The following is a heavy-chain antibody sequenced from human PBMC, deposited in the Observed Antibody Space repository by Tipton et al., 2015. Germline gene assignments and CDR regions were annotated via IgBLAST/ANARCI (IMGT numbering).Heavy chain of an antibody. D-gene: IGHD4-23*01. CDR3: ARARGRHGGLFDS. CDR1: SDSISKYY. Sequence: TLSLTCSVSSDSISKYYWSWIRQPPGKGLEWLGFFYHSGSTSYNPSLKSRVTISVDTSKTQFSLKMSSVTASDTAVYYCARARGRHGGLFDSWGQGILVTVSS. CDR2: FYHSGST. V-gene: IGHV4-59*01. J-gene: IGHJ4*02.